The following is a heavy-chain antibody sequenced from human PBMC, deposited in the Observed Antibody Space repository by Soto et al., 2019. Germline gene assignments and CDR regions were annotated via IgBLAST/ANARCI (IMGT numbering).Heavy chain of an antibody. CDR1: GGSISSSSYY. Sequence: PSETLSLTCTVSGGSISSSSYYWGWIRQPPGKGLEWIGTTYYTGTSYYNPSLKSRVTISVDTSKNQCSLNLSSVTAADTAVYYCARGLDLGSYWVYWGKGTLVTVSS. D-gene: IGHD3-10*01. CDR2: TYYTGTS. J-gene: IGHJ4*02. V-gene: IGHV4-39*01. CDR3: ARGLDLGSYWVY.